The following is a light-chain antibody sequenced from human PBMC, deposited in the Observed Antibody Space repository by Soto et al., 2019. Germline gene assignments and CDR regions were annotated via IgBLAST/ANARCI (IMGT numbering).Light chain of an antibody. CDR2: GAS. Sequence: EIVLTQSPVTLSLSPGEIATLSCSASQIVSSSYLAWYQQKPGQAPRLLIYGASTRATGIPARFSGSGSGTEYTLTISSLQSEDFAVYYCQQYNNWLSITFGQGTRLEIK. CDR1: QIVSSSY. CDR3: QQYNNWLSIT. V-gene: IGKV3D-15*01. J-gene: IGKJ5*01.